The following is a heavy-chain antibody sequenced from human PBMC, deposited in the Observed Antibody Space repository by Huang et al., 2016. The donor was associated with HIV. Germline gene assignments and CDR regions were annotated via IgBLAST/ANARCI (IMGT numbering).Heavy chain of an antibody. CDR1: GFIFANCA. CDR2: ISNDGSSR. J-gene: IGHJ3*01. V-gene: IGHV3-30-3*01. Sequence: QVQLVESGGGVVQPGRSLRLSCAASGFIFANCAMHWVRQAPVKRVEWVTFISNDGSSRYYADSVKGRFTISRDNVKNALYLQMNRLRGDDTAVYYCTREYTVAGAFDLWGQGTMVTVSS. D-gene: IGHD5-12*01. CDR3: TREYTVAGAFDL.